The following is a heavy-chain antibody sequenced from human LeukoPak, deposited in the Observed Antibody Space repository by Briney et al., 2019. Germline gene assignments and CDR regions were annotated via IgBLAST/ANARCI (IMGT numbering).Heavy chain of an antibody. CDR2: IIPIFGTA. J-gene: IGHJ4*02. V-gene: IGHV1-69*05. D-gene: IGHD3-22*01. CDR1: GYTFTSYG. Sequence: GASVKVSCKASGYTFTSYGISWVRQAPGQGLEWMGGIIPIFGTANYAQKFQGRVTITTDESTSTAYMELSSLRSEDTAVYYCARDLTNYYDSSGYLDYWGQGTLVTVSS. CDR3: ARDLTNYYDSSGYLDY.